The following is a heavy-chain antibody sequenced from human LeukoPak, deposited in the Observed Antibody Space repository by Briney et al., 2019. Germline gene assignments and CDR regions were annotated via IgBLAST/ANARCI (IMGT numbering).Heavy chain of an antibody. CDR3: ARGPPGNWYFDL. CDR2: IYYSGST. D-gene: IGHD1-14*01. CDR1: GGSISSYY. V-gene: IGHV4-59*01. J-gene: IGHJ2*01. Sequence: SETLSLTCTVSGGSISSYYWSWIRQPPGKGLEWIGYIYYSGSTNYNPSLKSRVTISVDTSKNQFSLKLSSVTAADTAVYYCARGPPGNWYFDLWGRGTLVTVSS.